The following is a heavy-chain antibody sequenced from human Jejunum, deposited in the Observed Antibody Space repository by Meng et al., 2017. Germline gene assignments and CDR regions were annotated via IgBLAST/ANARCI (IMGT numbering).Heavy chain of an antibody. CDR1: GYTFTTEG. CDR3: ASHAWGYKVATY. CDR2: ISAYNGNT. Sequence: VRRWQSGLWGEKHVASLNLSCTAAGYTFTTEGISWVRPAPGQGLECMGRISAYNGNTNYAQKRQGRVTITTDTTTSTPYMELRSLRSADTAVYYCASHAWGYKVATYWGQGTLVTVSS. D-gene: IGHD5-12*01. V-gene: IGHV1-18*01. J-gene: IGHJ4*02.